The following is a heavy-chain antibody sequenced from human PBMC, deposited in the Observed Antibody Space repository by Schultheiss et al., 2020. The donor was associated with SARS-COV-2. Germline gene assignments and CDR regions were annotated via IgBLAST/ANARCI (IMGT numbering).Heavy chain of an antibody. CDR3: AREGTYYDFWSGLPYYYGMDV. J-gene: IGHJ6*02. CDR1: ASSISGYY. Sequence: SETLSLTCNVSASSISGYYWAWIRQPPGKGLEWIGEINHSGSTNYNPSLKSRVTISVDTSKNQFSLKLSSVTAADTAVYYCAREGTYYDFWSGLPYYYGMDVWGQGTTVTVSS. V-gene: IGHV4-38-2*02. CDR2: INHSGST. D-gene: IGHD3-3*01.